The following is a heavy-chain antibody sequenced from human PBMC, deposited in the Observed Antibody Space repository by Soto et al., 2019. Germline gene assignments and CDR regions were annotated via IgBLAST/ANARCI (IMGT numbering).Heavy chain of an antibody. Sequence: QVQLVESGGGVVQPGRSLRLSCAASGFIFSTYGMHWVRQTPGKGPEWVAVIWYDGSNKYYADSVRGRFTISRDNSKNKLYLQVNILRPEDTAMYYCARAVGPFDYWGQGTLVTVFS. CDR3: ARAVGPFDY. J-gene: IGHJ4*02. D-gene: IGHD1-26*01. CDR1: GFIFSTYG. V-gene: IGHV3-33*01. CDR2: IWYDGSNK.